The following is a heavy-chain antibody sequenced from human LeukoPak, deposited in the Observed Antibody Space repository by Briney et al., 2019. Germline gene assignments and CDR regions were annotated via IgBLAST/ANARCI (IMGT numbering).Heavy chain of an antibody. J-gene: IGHJ5*02. V-gene: IGHV1-69*06. CDR2: IIPIFGTA. D-gene: IGHD3-9*01. CDR1: GGTFSSYA. CDR3: ARPVYYDILTGYSGGNWFDP. Sequence: ASVKVSCKASGGTFSSYAISWVRQAPGQGLEWMGGIIPIFGTANYAQKFQGRVTITADKSTSTAYMELSSLRSEDTAVYYCARPVYYDILTGYSGGNWFDPWGQGTLVTVSS.